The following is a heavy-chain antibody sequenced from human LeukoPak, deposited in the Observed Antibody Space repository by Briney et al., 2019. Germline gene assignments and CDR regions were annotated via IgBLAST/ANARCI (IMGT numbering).Heavy chain of an antibody. D-gene: IGHD3-10*01. V-gene: IGHV5-51*01. CDR1: GYSFTIYW. Sequence: GESLKISCKGSGYSFTIYWIGWVRQMPGKGLEWMGIIDPGDSDTRYSPSFRGQVTISADKSLSTAYLEWSSLKASDTAMYYCARRGGSGHFDLWGRGTLVTVSS. CDR2: IDPGDSDT. CDR3: ARRGGSGHFDL. J-gene: IGHJ2*01.